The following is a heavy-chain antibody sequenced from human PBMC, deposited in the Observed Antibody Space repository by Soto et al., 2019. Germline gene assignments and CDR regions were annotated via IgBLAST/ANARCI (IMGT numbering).Heavy chain of an antibody. D-gene: IGHD3-22*01. J-gene: IGHJ4*02. CDR1: GGTFSSYA. CDR2: IIPIFGTA. V-gene: IGHV1-69*01. Sequence: QVQLVQSGAEVKKPGSSVKVSCKASGGTFSSYAISWVRQAPGQGLEWMGGIIPIFGTANYAQKFQGRVTITADESTITAYMELSSLRSEDTAVYYCARGYDSSGYYAPEYYFDYWGQGTLVTVSS. CDR3: ARGYDSSGYYAPEYYFDY.